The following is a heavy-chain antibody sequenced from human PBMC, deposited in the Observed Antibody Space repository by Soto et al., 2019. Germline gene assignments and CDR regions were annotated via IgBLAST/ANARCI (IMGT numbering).Heavy chain of an antibody. Sequence: EVQLVESGGGLVQPGGSLRLSCAASGFTFSSYWMHWVRQAPGKGLVWVSRIYTDGSSTNYADSVQGRFPISRDNAKNTLYLQMNSLRAEDTAVYYCARLSGTWRAFDIWGQGTMVTVSS. J-gene: IGHJ3*02. D-gene: IGHD1-7*01. V-gene: IGHV3-74*01. CDR1: GFTFSSYW. CDR2: IYTDGSST. CDR3: ARLSGTWRAFDI.